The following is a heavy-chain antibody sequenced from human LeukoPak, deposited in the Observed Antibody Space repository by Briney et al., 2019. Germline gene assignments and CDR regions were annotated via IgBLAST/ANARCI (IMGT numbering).Heavy chain of an antibody. J-gene: IGHJ4*02. V-gene: IGHV4-38-2*01. Sequence: SETLSLTCAVSGYSISSGYYWGWIRQPPGKGREWIGSIYHSGSTYYNPSLKSRVTISVDTSKNQFSLKLSSVTAADTAVYYCARGLGDGYIGYWGQGTLVTVSS. CDR2: IYHSGST. CDR3: ARGLGDGYIGY. D-gene: IGHD6-13*01. CDR1: GYSISSGYY.